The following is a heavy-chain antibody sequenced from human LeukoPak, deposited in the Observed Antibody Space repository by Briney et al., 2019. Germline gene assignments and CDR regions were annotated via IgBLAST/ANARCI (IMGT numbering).Heavy chain of an antibody. CDR3: ARHTGGWGSFDY. CDR2: IYYSGST. D-gene: IGHD7-27*01. J-gene: IGHJ4*02. CDR1: GGSISSYY. V-gene: IGHV4-59*08. Sequence: PSETLSLTCTVSGGSISSYYWSWIRQPPGKGLEWIGYIYYSGSTNYNPSLKGRVTISVDTSKNQFSLKLSSVTAADTAVYYCARHTGGWGSFDYWGQGTPVTVSS.